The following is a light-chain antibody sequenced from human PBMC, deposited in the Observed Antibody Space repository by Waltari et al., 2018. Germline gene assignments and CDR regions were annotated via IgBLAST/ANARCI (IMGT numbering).Light chain of an antibody. CDR1: SNDIGRFKY. CDR3: CSYAGSYTHV. J-gene: IGLJ2*01. CDR2: DVV. Sequence: QSVLTQPRPVSGSPGQSVPIPCTGTSNDIGRFKYVSWYQQHPNTAPKLVIYDVVKRPSGVPDRFSASKSGNTASLTISGLQAEDEADYFCCSYAGSYTHVFGGGTKLTVL. V-gene: IGLV2-11*01.